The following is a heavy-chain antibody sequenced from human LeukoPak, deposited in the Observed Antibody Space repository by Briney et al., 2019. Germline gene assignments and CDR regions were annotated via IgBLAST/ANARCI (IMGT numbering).Heavy chain of an antibody. Sequence: PGGSLRLSCAASGFPFSNFEMTWVRQAPGKGLEWVSLISPGADRIYYADSVKGRFTVSRDNSKKTLFLQMNSLRAGDTAVYYCVKGDWADYWGPGTLVTVSS. D-gene: IGHD3-16*01. CDR3: VKGDWADY. V-gene: IGHV3-23*01. CDR1: GFPFSNFE. J-gene: IGHJ4*02. CDR2: ISPGADRI.